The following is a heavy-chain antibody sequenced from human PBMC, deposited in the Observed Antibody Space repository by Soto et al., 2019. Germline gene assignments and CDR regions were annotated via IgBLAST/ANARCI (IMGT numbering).Heavy chain of an antibody. V-gene: IGHV3-23*01. D-gene: IGHD6-6*01. J-gene: IGHJ4*02. CDR3: AKDRTFGPPLVRFDS. CDR2: ISGNGGST. Sequence: EVQLLESGGGLVQPGGSLRLSCGASGFTFSVYAMTWVRQAPGKGLEWVSAISGNGGSTYYADSVKGRFTISRYNSKSTLHLQMNSLRVEDTAVYYCAKDRTFGPPLVRFDSWGQGTLVTVSS. CDR1: GFTFSVYA.